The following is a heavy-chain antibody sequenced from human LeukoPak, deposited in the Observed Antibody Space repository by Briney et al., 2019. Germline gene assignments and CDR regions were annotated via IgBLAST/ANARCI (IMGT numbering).Heavy chain of an antibody. D-gene: IGHD6-19*01. CDR1: GSSFTSYW. V-gene: IGHV5-10-1*01. CDR3: ARVGIAVAGIDY. J-gene: IGHJ4*02. CDR2: IDPSDSYT. Sequence: GESLQISCKGSGSSFTSYWISWVRQMPGKGLEWMGRIDPSDSYTNYSPSFQGHVTISADKSISTAYLQWSSLKASDTAMYYCARVGIAVAGIDYWGQGTLVTVSS.